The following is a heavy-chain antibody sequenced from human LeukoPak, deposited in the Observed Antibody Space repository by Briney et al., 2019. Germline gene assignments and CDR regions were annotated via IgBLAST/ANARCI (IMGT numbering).Heavy chain of an antibody. CDR2: ISSSSSYI. CDR1: GFTFSSYS. D-gene: IGHD5-12*01. CDR3: AREGGYSGYDRSQTFDP. Sequence: PGGSLRLSCAASGFTFSSYSMNWVRQAPGKGLEWVSPISSSSSYIYYADSVKGRFTISRDNAKNSLYLQMNSLRAEDTAVYYCAREGGYSGYDRSQTFDPWGQGTLVTVSS. V-gene: IGHV3-21*01. J-gene: IGHJ5*02.